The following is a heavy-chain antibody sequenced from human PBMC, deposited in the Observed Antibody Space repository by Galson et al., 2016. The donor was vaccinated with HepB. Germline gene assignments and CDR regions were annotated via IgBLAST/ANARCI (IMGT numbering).Heavy chain of an antibody. Sequence: SETLSLTCAVSGASISSSDWWTWVRQPPGQGLEWIGQILHSGRVNYTPSLGSRVTFSVDRSNNPFSLRLTSVTAADTALYYCARQRRGGPSDYWGQGILVIVSS. V-gene: IGHV4-4*02. CDR2: ILHSGRV. D-gene: IGHD5-24*01. CDR1: GASISSSDW. CDR3: ARQRRGGPSDY. J-gene: IGHJ4*02.